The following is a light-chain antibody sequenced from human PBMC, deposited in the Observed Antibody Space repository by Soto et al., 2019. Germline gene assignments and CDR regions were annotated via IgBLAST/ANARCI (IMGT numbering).Light chain of an antibody. CDR3: QVWDTTNNHPI. Sequence: SYVLTQRPSVSVAPEKTARITCGGDNIEEKPVHWYQHRPGQAPVLVLYYDFERPSGIHERFSGSNSGHTATLTISRVEAGDEADYYCQVWDTTNNHPIFGGGTKVTVL. CDR2: YDF. V-gene: IGLV3-21*04. CDR1: NIEEKP. J-gene: IGLJ2*01.